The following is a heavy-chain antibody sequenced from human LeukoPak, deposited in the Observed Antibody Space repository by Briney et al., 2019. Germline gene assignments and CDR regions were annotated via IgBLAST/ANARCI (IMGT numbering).Heavy chain of an antibody. V-gene: IGHV3-7*03. D-gene: IGHD3-10*01. CDR1: GFTLRDSA. Sequence: GGFWRPSGAASGFTLRDSATHWVGQGPGKGLDWVAYIIQDGTARDYVDFVKGRFTISRDNAKDSLSLRMTSLSAEDPAAYSWEVISRSGSFDFWDQGTLVTVS. J-gene: IGHJ4*02. CDR2: IIQDGTAR. CDR3: EVISRSGSFDF.